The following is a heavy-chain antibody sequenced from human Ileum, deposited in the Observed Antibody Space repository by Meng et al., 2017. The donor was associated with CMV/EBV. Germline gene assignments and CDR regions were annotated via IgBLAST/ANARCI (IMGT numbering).Heavy chain of an antibody. Sequence: QVQREESVPRLVKPSETLSLTCTVSGGSISGSCFWSWVRQSAGKRLEWIGRIDPSGSANYNPSLQGRITVSIDTSNNQFSLTLTSVTAADTAVYYCARECVGEGDWCHWDYWFDPWGQGTLVTVSS. CDR3: ARECVGEGDWCHWDYWFDP. V-gene: IGHV4-4*07. J-gene: IGHJ5*02. CDR2: IDPSGSA. D-gene: IGHD2-21*01. CDR1: GGSISGSCF.